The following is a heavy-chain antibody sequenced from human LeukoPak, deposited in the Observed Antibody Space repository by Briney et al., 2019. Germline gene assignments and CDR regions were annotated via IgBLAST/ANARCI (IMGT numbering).Heavy chain of an antibody. D-gene: IGHD3-22*01. CDR3: ARDGRNYYDSSGYPYAEYFQH. V-gene: IGHV3-66*02. Sequence: GGSLRLSCAASGFTVSSNYMSWVRQAPGKGLEWGSVIYSGGSTYYADSVKGRFTISRDNSKNTLYLQMSSLRAEDTAVYYCARDGRNYYDSSGYPYAEYFQHWGQGTLVTVSS. CDR2: IYSGGST. J-gene: IGHJ1*01. CDR1: GFTVSSNY.